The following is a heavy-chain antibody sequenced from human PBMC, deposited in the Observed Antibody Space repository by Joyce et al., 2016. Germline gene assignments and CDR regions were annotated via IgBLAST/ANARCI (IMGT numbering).Heavy chain of an antibody. J-gene: IGHJ3*02. CDR1: GYSFTTYW. CDR2: IYPADSDT. CDR3: ANTGRYCFNTSCPNGAFDI. D-gene: IGHD2/OR15-2a*01. Sequence: EVQLVQSGAEVKKPGESLKISCKASGYSFTTYWIGWVRQMPGKGLEWVGLIYPADSDTTYSPSFQGQVTFSADKAISTVYLQWSSLKASDTAMYYCANTGRYCFNTSCPNGAFDIWGQGTMVTVSS. V-gene: IGHV5-51*03.